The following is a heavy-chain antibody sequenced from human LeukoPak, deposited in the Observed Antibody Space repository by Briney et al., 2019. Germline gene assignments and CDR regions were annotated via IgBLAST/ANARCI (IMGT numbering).Heavy chain of an antibody. V-gene: IGHV4-59*01. J-gene: IGHJ5*02. D-gene: IGHD6-13*01. CDR2: IYYSGST. CDR1: GYSISSGYY. Sequence: SETLSLTCTVSGYSISSGYYWGWVRQPPGKGLEWIGYIYYSGSTNYNPSLKSRVTISVDTSKNQFSLKLSSVTAADTAVYYCASTGVRSWSSAGWFDPWGQGTLVTVSS. CDR3: ASTGVRSWSSAGWFDP.